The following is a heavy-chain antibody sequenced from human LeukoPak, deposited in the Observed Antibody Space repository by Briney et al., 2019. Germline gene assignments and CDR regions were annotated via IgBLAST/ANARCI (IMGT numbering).Heavy chain of an antibody. CDR1: GGSISSGSYY. Sequence: SETLSLTCTVSGGSISSGSYYWSWIRQPAGKGLEWIGRIYTSGSTNYNPSLKSRVTISVDTSKNQFSLKLSSVTAADTAVYYCAREFEGSYLDYWGQGTLVTVSS. CDR3: AREFEGSYLDY. J-gene: IGHJ4*02. CDR2: IYTSGST. V-gene: IGHV4-61*02. D-gene: IGHD3-16*01.